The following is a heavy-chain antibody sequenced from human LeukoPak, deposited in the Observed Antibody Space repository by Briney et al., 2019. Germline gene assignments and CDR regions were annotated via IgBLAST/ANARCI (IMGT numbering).Heavy chain of an antibody. CDR1: VGSISSYY. D-gene: IGHD1-26*01. CDR2: IYYSGTT. J-gene: IGHJ4*02. CDR3: ARAVGASTFYFDY. Sequence: PSETLSLTCIVSVGSISSYYWNWVRQPPGKGLEWIGYIYYSGTTNYNPSLKSRVTISLDTSENQFSLKLSSLTAADTAVYYCARAVGASTFYFDYWGEGTLVTVSS. V-gene: IGHV4-59*01.